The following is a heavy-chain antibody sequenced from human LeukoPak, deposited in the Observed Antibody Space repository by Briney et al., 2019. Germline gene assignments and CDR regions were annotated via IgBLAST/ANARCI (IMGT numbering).Heavy chain of an antibody. J-gene: IGHJ3*02. V-gene: IGHV4-59*12. CDR1: GDSISSYY. Sequence: KSSETLSLTCTVSGDSISSYYWSWIRQPPGKGLEWIGYIYYSGSTNYNPSLKSRVTISLDTSRNQFSLKLTSVTAADTAVYYCAKSNGYGLVDIWGQGTMVTVSS. CDR2: IYYSGST. D-gene: IGHD3-10*01. CDR3: AKSNGYGLVDI.